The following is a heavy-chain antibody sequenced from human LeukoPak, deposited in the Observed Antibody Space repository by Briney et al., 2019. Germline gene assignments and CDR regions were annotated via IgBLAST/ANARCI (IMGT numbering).Heavy chain of an antibody. CDR3: ARCVAWRVVPGHFDP. D-gene: IGHD3-3*01. CDR2: VSSNGGST. Sequence: GGSLRLSCAASGFTFSSYAMHWVRQAPGKGLEYTSAVSSNGGSTYYANSVKGRFTISRDNSKNTLYLQMGSLRAEDMAVYYCARCVAWRVVPGHFDPWGQGTLVTVSS. J-gene: IGHJ5*02. CDR1: GFTFSSYA. V-gene: IGHV3-64*01.